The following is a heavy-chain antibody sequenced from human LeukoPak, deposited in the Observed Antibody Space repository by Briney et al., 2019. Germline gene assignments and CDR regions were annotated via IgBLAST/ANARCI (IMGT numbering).Heavy chain of an antibody. CDR3: ARGDTPAGIAAAGY. Sequence: ASVKVSCKASGYTFTSYYMHLVRQPPGQGLEWMGIINPSGGSTSYAQKFQGRVTMTRDMSTSTVYLELSSQRSEDTAVYYCARGDTPAGIAAAGYWGQGTLVTVSS. J-gene: IGHJ4*02. D-gene: IGHD6-13*01. CDR2: INPSGGST. V-gene: IGHV1-46*01. CDR1: GYTFTSYY.